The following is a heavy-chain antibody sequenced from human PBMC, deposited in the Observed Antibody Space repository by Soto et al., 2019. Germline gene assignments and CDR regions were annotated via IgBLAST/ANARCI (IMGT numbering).Heavy chain of an antibody. CDR3: TRSRGYCSANSCLDFDY. J-gene: IGHJ4*02. CDR2: FYPGDSNI. V-gene: IGHV5-51*01. D-gene: IGHD2-15*01. CDR1: GYSFTTYC. Sequence: PGESLKISCRGSGYSFTTYCIGWVRQMPGRGLEWMGMFYPGDSNIKYSPSFQGQVTISADKSISTAYLQWSSLKASDTAMYYCTRSRGYCSANSCLDFDYWGQGTLVTVSS.